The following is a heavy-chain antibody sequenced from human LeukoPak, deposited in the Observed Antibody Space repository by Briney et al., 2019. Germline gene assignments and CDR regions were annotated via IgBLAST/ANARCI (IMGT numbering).Heavy chain of an antibody. J-gene: IGHJ5*02. CDR1: GYTFTSHD. CDR2: MNPNSGDT. CDR3: ASNGALYDTVNWFDP. D-gene: IGHD3-22*01. Sequence: GASMKVSCKASGYTFTSHDINWVRQATGQGLEWMGWMNPNSGDTGYAQKFQGRVTITRNTSISTAYMELSSLRSEDTAVYFCASNGALYDTVNWFDPWGQGTLVTVSS. V-gene: IGHV1-8*03.